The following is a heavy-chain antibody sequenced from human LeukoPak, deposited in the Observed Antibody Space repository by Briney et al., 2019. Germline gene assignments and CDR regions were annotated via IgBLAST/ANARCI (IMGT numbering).Heavy chain of an antibody. CDR3: ATYSSLNRREFQY. J-gene: IGHJ1*01. V-gene: IGHV3-48*04. CDR1: GFTFSSYS. CDR2: ISSSSSTI. Sequence: GGSLRLSCAASGFTFSSYSMNWVRQAPGKGLEWVSYISSSSSTIYYADSVKGRFTISRDNAKNSLYLQMNSLRAEDTAVYYCATYSSLNRREFQYWGQGTLLTVSS. D-gene: IGHD3-22*01.